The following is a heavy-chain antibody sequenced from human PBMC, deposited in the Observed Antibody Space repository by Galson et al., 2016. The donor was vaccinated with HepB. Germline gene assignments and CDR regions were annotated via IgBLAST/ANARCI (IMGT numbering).Heavy chain of an antibody. Sequence: SVKVSCKASGYTFTDFYIHWVRQTPGQGLEWMGFVNPNNGDTKFSQKFQGRVTMTRDTTISTAFMELSSLRHDDTAIYYCARKGLAYWGQGTLVTVSS. CDR3: ARKGLAY. CDR2: VNPNNGDT. D-gene: IGHD3-3*02. J-gene: IGHJ4*02. CDR1: GYTFTDFY. V-gene: IGHV1-2*02.